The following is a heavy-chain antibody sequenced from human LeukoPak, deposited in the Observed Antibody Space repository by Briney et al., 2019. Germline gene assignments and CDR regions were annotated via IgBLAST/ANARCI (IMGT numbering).Heavy chain of an antibody. V-gene: IGHV3-66*01. Sequence: PGGSLRLSCAASAFTLSSNHMSWVRQAPGKGLEWVSDIYTGGSKYYADSVKGRFTISRDNSKNTLYLQMNSLRAEDTAVYYCARDLLTSHWGQGTLVTVSSGMDVWGQGTTVTVSS. CDR1: AFTLSSNH. CDR3: ARDLLTSHWGQGTLVTVSSGMDV. J-gene: IGHJ6*02. D-gene: IGHD7-27*01. CDR2: IYTGGSK.